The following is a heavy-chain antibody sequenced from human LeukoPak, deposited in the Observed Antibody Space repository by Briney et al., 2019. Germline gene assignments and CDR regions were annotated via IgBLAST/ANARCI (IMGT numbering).Heavy chain of an antibody. D-gene: IGHD2-15*01. J-gene: IGHJ4*02. CDR2: IYSNNGGT. V-gene: IGHV1-2*02. CDR1: GYTFNGYY. CDR3: ARGFRTGDMTTFAH. Sequence: ASVKVSCKASGYTFNGYYIHWVRQAPGQGLEWMGWIYSNNGGTDYAQKFQGRVTMTRDTSISTAYMEVSRVRSDDTAVYYCARGFRTGDMTTFAHWGQGTLVTVSS.